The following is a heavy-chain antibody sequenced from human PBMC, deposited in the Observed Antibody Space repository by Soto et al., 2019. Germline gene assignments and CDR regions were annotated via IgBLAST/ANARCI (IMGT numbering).Heavy chain of an antibody. V-gene: IGHV3-33*01. J-gene: IGHJ4*02. CDR1: GFTFSSYG. CDR3: ARDADMALDY. Sequence: QVQLVESGGGVVQPGRSLRLSCAASGFTFSSYGMHWVRQAPGKGLEWVAVIWYDGSNKYYADSVKGRFTISRDNSKNTLYLHMNSLRAEDTAVYYCARDADMALDYWGQGTLVTVSS. CDR2: IWYDGSNK. D-gene: IGHD3-9*01.